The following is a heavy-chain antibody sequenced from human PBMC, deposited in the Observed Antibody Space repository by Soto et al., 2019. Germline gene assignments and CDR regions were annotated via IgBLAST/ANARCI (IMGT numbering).Heavy chain of an antibody. CDR2: IDHSGSI. CDR3: VKEGSGWSYLDH. D-gene: IGHD6-19*01. Sequence: QVQLQESGPELVKPSGTLSLSCVVSSGSISSTNWWSWVRQPPGRGLEWIGAIDHSGSINYNPSLRRRVTISVDKSKKQFSLNLISATAAATAVYFCVKEGSGWSYLDHWGQGILVTFSS. V-gene: IGHV4-4*02. CDR1: SGSISSTNW. J-gene: IGHJ4*02.